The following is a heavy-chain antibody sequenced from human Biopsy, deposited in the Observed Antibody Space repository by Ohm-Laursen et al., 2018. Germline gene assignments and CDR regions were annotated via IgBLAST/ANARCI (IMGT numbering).Heavy chain of an antibody. CDR3: AREQLMVFAMDV. Sequence: SLRLSCTASGVTLSGYSMNWVRQAPGKGLEWVSSISASSSYIYYADSVKGRFTISRDNAKNSLFLQMNSLRAEDTAVYYCAREQLMVFAMDVWGQGTTVTVSS. J-gene: IGHJ6*02. CDR2: ISASSSYI. V-gene: IGHV3-21*01. D-gene: IGHD2-8*01. CDR1: GVTLSGYS.